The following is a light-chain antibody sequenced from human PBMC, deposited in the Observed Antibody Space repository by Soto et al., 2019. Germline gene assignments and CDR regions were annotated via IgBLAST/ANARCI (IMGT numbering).Light chain of an antibody. Sequence: QSALTQPASVSGSPGQSITISCTGTSSDVGGYNYVSWYQQYPGKAPKVLIYDVSNRPSGVSNRFSGSKSGNTASLTISGLQVEDEADYYCSSYTTTSTREVFGGGTKLTVL. J-gene: IGLJ2*01. V-gene: IGLV2-14*03. CDR2: DVS. CDR1: SSDVGGYNY. CDR3: SSYTTTSTREV.